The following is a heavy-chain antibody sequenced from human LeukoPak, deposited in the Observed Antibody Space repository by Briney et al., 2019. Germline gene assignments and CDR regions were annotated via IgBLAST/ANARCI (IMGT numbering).Heavy chain of an antibody. CDR3: AKSYILDLWFGAAQNAFDI. Sequence: GGSLRLSCAASGFTFDDYAMHWVRQAPGKGLEWVSLISWDGGSTYYADSVKGRFTISRDNSKNSLYLQMNSLRAEDTALYYCAKSYILDLWFGAAQNAFDIWGQGTMVTVSS. D-gene: IGHD3-10*01. V-gene: IGHV3-43D*03. CDR2: ISWDGGST. CDR1: GFTFDDYA. J-gene: IGHJ3*02.